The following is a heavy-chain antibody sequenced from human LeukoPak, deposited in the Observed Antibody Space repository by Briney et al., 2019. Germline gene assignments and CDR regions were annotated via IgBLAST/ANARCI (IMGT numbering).Heavy chain of an antibody. J-gene: IGHJ5*02. CDR1: GGTFISYA. CDR3: ARGEDDWNDVRFDP. Sequence: SVKVSCKASGGTFISYAISWVRQAPGQGREWMGRIIPIFGTANYAQKFQGRVTITTDESTSTANMEPSSLRSEDVSVYYCARGEDDWNDVRFDPWGQGTLVTVSS. V-gene: IGHV1-69*05. CDR2: IIPIFGTA. D-gene: IGHD1-1*01.